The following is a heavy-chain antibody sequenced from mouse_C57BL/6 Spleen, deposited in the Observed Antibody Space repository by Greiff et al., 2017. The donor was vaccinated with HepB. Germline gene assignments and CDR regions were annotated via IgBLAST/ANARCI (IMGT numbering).Heavy chain of an antibody. J-gene: IGHJ2*01. V-gene: IGHV1-66*01. D-gene: IGHD2-3*01. CDR2: IYPGSGNT. CDR3: ARGGDGYYEYYFDY. Sequence: QVQLQQSGPELVKPGASVKISCKASGYSFTSYYIHWVKQRPGQGLEWIGWIYPGSGNTEYNEKFKGKATLTADTSSSTAYMQLSSLTSEDSAVYYCARGGDGYYEYYFDYWGQGTTLTVSS. CDR1: GYSFTSYY.